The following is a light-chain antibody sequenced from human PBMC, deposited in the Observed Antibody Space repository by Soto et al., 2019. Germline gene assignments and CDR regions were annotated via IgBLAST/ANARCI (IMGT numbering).Light chain of an antibody. CDR1: TNDVGGYDY. CDR2: DVS. CDR3: TSFTSRNIVI. Sequence: QSVLTQPASVSGSPGQSISISCTGTTNDVGGYDYVSWYQQHPGEAPKLIIFDVSLRPSGVSNRFSGSKSGNTASLTISGLLTEDEADYYCTSFTSRNIVIFGGGTKLTVL. V-gene: IGLV2-14*03. J-gene: IGLJ2*01.